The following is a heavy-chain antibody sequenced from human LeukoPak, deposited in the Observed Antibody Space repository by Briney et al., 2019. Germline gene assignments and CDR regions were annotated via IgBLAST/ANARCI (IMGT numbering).Heavy chain of an antibody. CDR2: IYYSGST. CDR3: TRDRYYYYGSGSPYYYYMDV. CDR1: GVSISNYY. Sequence: PSETLSLTCTVSGVSISNYYWSWIRQPPGKGLEWIGYIYYSGSTNYNPSLKSRVTISVDTSKNQFSLKLSSVTAADTAVYYCTRDRYYYYGSGSPYYYYMDVWGKGTTATVSS. V-gene: IGHV4-59*01. D-gene: IGHD3-10*01. J-gene: IGHJ6*03.